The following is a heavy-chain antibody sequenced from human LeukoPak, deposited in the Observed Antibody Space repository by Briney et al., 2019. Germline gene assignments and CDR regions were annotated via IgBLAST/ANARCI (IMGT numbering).Heavy chain of an antibody. CDR1: GGTFSSYA. Sequence: ASVKVSCKASGGTFSSYAISWVRQAPGQGLEWMGGIIPIFGTANYAQKFQGRVTITADESPSTAYMELSSLRSEDTAVYYCARGARDYGSGSYYPGYWGQGTLVTVSS. CDR2: IIPIFGTA. D-gene: IGHD3-10*01. V-gene: IGHV1-69*13. J-gene: IGHJ4*02. CDR3: ARGARDYGSGSYYPGY.